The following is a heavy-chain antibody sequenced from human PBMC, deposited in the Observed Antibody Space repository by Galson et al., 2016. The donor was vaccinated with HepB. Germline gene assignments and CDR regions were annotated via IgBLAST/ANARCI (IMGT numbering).Heavy chain of an antibody. Sequence: SVKVSCKASGFTFSDAAMQWVRQARGQRLEWIGWIVVGNGNTNYAQKFQERVTITSDRSTSTAYIELSSLRSEDTAVYYCVRGGSGTYYYYGMDVWGQGTTVTVSS. CDR3: VRGGSGTYYYYGMDV. V-gene: IGHV1-58*02. CDR2: IVVGNGNT. J-gene: IGHJ6*02. CDR1: GFTFSDAA. D-gene: IGHD1-26*01.